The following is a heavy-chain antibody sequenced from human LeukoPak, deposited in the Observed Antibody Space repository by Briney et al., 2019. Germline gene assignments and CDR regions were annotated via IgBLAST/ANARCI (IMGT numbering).Heavy chain of an antibody. D-gene: IGHD1-14*01. CDR1: GYTFTSYY. J-gene: IGHJ4*02. CDR3: ASLGPGALYYFDY. Sequence: ASVKVPCKASGYTFTSYYMHWVRQAPGQGLEWMGIINPSGGSTSYAQKFQGRVTMTRDMSTSTVYMELSSLRSEDTAVYYCASLGPGALYYFDYWGQGTLVTVSS. V-gene: IGHV1-46*01. CDR2: INPSGGST.